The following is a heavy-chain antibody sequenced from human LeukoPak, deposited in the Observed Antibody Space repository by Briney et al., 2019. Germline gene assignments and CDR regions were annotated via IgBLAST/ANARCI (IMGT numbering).Heavy chain of an antibody. CDR1: GFTFSDYY. Sequence: GGSLRLSCAASGFTFSDYYMSWIRQAPGKGLEWVSGISGSGGSTYYADSVKGRFTISRDNSKNTLYLQMNSLRAEDTAVYYCAKDGGFFGGVYGFDYWGQGTPVTVSS. CDR3: AKDGGFFGGVYGFDY. D-gene: IGHD3-3*01. J-gene: IGHJ4*02. V-gene: IGHV3-23*01. CDR2: ISGSGGST.